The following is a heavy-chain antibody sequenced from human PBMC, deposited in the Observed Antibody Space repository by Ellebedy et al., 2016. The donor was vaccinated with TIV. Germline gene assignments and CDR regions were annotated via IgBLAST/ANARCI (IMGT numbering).Heavy chain of an antibody. CDR1: GDSINNDNY. D-gene: IGHD5-24*01. CDR3: ARECTRGGGYIPSWFDP. V-gene: IGHV4-4*02. CDR2: VYQTGHT. Sequence: MPSETLSLTCGVSGDSINNDNYWSWVRQPPGRGLEWIGEVYQTGHTNYNPSLRSRITITVDKSKGQFSLTLRSMTAADTAVYYCARECTRGGGYIPSWFDPWGQGTLVTVSS. J-gene: IGHJ5*02.